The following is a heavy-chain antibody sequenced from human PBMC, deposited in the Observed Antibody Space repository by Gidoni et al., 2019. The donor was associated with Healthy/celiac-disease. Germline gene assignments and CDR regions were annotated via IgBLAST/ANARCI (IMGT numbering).Heavy chain of an antibody. D-gene: IGHD2-2*01. CDR3: ARDPGDIVVVPAAN. CDR1: GFTFSSFS. CDR2: ISSSSSYI. Sequence: EVQLVESGGGLVKPGGSLRLCCAASGFTFSSFSMNWVRQAPGKGLEWVSFISSSSSYIYYADSVKGRFTISRDNAKNSLYLQMNSLRAEDTAVYYCARDPGDIVVVPAANWGQGTLVTVSS. V-gene: IGHV3-21*01. J-gene: IGHJ4*02.